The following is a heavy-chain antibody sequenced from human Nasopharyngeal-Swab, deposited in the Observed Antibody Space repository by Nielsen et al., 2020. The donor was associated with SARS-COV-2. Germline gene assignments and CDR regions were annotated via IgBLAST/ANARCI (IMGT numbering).Heavy chain of an antibody. J-gene: IGHJ4*02. V-gene: IGHV2-5*02. D-gene: IGHD6-13*01. CDR3: AHSSSTAYYFDY. CDR2: IYWDDDK. Sequence: SGPTMVKPTQTLTLTCTFSGFSLSTSGVGVGWIRQPPGKALEWLALIYWDDDKRYSPSLKSRLTTTKDTSKNQVVLTMTNMDPVDTATYYCAHSSSTAYYFDYWGQGTLVTVSS. CDR1: GFSLSTSGVG.